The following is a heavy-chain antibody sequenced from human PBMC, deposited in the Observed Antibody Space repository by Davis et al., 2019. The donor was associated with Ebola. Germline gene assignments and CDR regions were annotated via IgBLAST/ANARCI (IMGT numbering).Heavy chain of an antibody. CDR2: IYPADSDT. Sequence: GGSLRLSCKGSGYSFTNFWIGWVRQLPGKGLEWLGVIYPADSDTRYSPSFQGQVTISADKSISTAYLQWSSLKASDTAMYYCARLSGSSSSRDYYYYGMDVWGQGTTVTVSS. V-gene: IGHV5-51*01. J-gene: IGHJ6*02. CDR1: GYSFTNFW. D-gene: IGHD6-6*01. CDR3: ARLSGSSSSRDYYYYGMDV.